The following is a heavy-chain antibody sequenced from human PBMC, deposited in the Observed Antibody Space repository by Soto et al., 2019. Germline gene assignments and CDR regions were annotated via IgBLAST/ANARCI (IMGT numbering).Heavy chain of an antibody. CDR1: GGSFSGYY. J-gene: IGHJ4*02. D-gene: IGHD6-13*01. Sequence: QVQLQQWGAGLLKPSETLSLTCAVYGGSFSGYYWSWIRQPPGKGLEWIGEINHSGSTNYNPSLKSRVTISLDTSKKQFYLTLSSVTAADTAVYYCARGAGYSSSWTDYWGQGTLVTVSS. CDR3: ARGAGYSSSWTDY. V-gene: IGHV4-34*01. CDR2: INHSGST.